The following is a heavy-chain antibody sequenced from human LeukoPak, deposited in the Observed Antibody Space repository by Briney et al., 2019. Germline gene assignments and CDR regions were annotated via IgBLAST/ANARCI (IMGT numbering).Heavy chain of an antibody. J-gene: IGHJ4*02. Sequence: GGSLRLSCAVSGFNVSNKYMNWVRQAPGKGLEWVSYISSSGSTIYYADSVKGRFTISRDNAKNSLYLQMNSLRAEDTAVYYCARVKNWGLDYWGQGTLVTVSS. CDR2: ISSSGSTI. CDR1: GFNVSNKY. D-gene: IGHD7-27*01. V-gene: IGHV3-11*01. CDR3: ARVKNWGLDY.